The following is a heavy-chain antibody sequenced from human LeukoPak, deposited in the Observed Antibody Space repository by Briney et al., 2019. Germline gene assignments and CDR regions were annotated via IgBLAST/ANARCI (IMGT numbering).Heavy chain of an antibody. CDR1: GGTFSSYA. Sequence: SVKVPCKASGGTFSSYAISWVRQAPGQGLEWMGGIIPIFGTANYAQKFQGRVTITADESTSTAYMELSSLRSEDTAVYYCARGGCSGGSCYRPDWFDPWGQGTLVTVSS. D-gene: IGHD2-15*01. CDR2: IIPIFGTA. J-gene: IGHJ5*02. V-gene: IGHV1-69*13. CDR3: ARGGCSGGSCYRPDWFDP.